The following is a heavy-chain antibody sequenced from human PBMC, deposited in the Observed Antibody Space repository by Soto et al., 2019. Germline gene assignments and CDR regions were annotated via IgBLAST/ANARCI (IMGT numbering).Heavy chain of an antibody. CDR3: ARHRAAAGPYNWFDP. V-gene: IGHV5-10-1*01. D-gene: IGHD6-13*01. CDR1: GYSFTSYW. J-gene: IGHJ5*02. CDR2: IDPSDSYT. Sequence: SGESLKISCKGSGYSFTSYWISWVRQMPGKGLEWMGRIDPSDSYTNYSPSFQGHVTISADKSISTAYLQWSSLKASDTAMYYCARHRAAAGPYNWFDPWGQGTLVTVSS.